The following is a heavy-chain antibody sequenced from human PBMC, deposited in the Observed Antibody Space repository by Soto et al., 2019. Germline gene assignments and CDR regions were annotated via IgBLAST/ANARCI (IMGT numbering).Heavy chain of an antibody. J-gene: IGHJ2*01. CDR2: ISSNGGST. D-gene: IGHD4-17*01. Sequence: KGQEYVSAISSNGGSTYYADSVKGRFTISRDNSKNTLYLQMSSLRAEDTAVYYCAFVFFQAEDGIRGVCTVSAFLLNRSSDL. V-gene: IGHV3-64D*08. CDR3: AFVFFQAEDGIRGVCTVSAFLLNRSSDL.